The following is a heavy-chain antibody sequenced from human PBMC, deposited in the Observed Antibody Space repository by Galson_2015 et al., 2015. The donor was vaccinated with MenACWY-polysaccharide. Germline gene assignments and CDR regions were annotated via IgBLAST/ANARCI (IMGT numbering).Heavy chain of an antibody. Sequence: TLSLTCTVSGGSISSGDYYWSWIRQPPGQGLEWIGYIYYSGSTYYNPSLKSRVTISVDTSKNQFSLKLSSVTAADTAVYYCARAEGYYYYYMDVWGKGTTVTVSS. CDR2: IYYSGST. J-gene: IGHJ6*03. CDR3: ARAEGYYYYYMDV. CDR1: GGSISSGDYY. V-gene: IGHV4-30-4*01.